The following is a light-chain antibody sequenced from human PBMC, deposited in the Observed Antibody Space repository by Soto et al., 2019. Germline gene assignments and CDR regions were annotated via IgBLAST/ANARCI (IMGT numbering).Light chain of an antibody. CDR3: QQRSNWRIT. Sequence: EIVLTQSPATLSLSPGERATLSCRASQSVSSYLAWYQQKPGQAPRLLIYDASNRATGIPARFSGSGSGTDFTLTISSLEPEDFAVYYCQQRSNWRITFGQGTRLGLN. J-gene: IGKJ5*01. V-gene: IGKV3-11*01. CDR1: QSVSSY. CDR2: DAS.